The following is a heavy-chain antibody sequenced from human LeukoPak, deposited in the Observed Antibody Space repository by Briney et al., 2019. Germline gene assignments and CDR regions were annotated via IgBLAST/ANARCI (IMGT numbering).Heavy chain of an antibody. CDR3: ARRTVTPPDAFDI. CDR2: IYPGDSDT. D-gene: IGHD4-17*01. CDR1: GYSFTSYW. J-gene: IGHJ3*02. Sequence: GGSLKISCKGSGYSFTSYWIGWVRQLPGKGLEWMGIIYPGDSDTRYSPSFQGQVTISADKSISTAYLQWSSLKASATAMYYCARRTVTPPDAFDIWGQGTMVTVSS. V-gene: IGHV5-51*01.